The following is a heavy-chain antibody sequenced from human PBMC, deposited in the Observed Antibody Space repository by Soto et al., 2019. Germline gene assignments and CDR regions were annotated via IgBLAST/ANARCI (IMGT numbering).Heavy chain of an antibody. V-gene: IGHV3-33*01. CDR2: IWYDEGTE. Sequence: PGGSLRLSCVAAGFTFSSYGMHWVRQAPGKGLEWVALIWYDEGTEYYADSVKGRFTISRDNSKNTLYLQMNSLRVEDTAVYYCAREGQLGYWGQGTPVTVSS. J-gene: IGHJ4*02. D-gene: IGHD6-6*01. CDR1: GFTFSSYG. CDR3: AREGQLGY.